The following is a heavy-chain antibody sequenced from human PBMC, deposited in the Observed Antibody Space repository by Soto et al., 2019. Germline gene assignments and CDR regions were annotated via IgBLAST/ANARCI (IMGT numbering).Heavy chain of an antibody. CDR1: GYTFTSYY. V-gene: IGHV1-46*01. J-gene: IGHJ6*02. D-gene: IGHD1-7*01. CDR2: INPSGGST. Sequence: ASVKVSCKASGYTFTSYYMHWVRQAPGQGLEWMGIINPSGGSTSYAQKFQGRVTMTRDTSTSTVYMELSSLRSDDTAVYYCARDPGITGTTVYGMDVWGQGTTVTVSS. CDR3: ARDPGITGTTVYGMDV.